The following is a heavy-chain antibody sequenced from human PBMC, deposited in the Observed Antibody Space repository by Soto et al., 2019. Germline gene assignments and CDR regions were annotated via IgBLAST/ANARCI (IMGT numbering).Heavy chain of an antibody. D-gene: IGHD3-10*01. J-gene: IGHJ4*02. V-gene: IGHV3-64D*06. CDR3: VRAHPMVRGSSPDY. CDR1: GFTFSSYA. CDR2: ISSNGGST. Sequence: GGSLRLSCSASGFTFSSYAMHWVRQAPGKGLEYVSAISSNGGSTYYADSVKGRFTISRDNSKNTLYLQMSSLRAEDTAVYYSVRAHPMVRGSSPDYWGQGTLVTVSS.